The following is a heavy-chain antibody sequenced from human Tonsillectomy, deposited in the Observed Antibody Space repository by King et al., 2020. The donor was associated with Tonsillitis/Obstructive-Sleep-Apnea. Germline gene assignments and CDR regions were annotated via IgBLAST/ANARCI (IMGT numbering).Heavy chain of an antibody. CDR1: GYSFTSYW. CDR2: IYPGDSDT. V-gene: IGHV5-51*01. Sequence: VQLVESGAEVKKPGESLKISCKGSGYSFTSYWIGWVRQMPGKGLEWMGIIYPGDSDTRYSPSFQGQVTISADKSISTAYLQWSSLKASDTAMYYCARHQYDILTGYFFDYWGQGTLVTVSS. D-gene: IGHD3-9*01. J-gene: IGHJ4*02. CDR3: ARHQYDILTGYFFDY.